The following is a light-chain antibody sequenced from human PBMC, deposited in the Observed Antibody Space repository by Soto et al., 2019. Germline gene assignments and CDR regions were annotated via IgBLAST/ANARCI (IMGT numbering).Light chain of an antibody. V-gene: IGLV2-14*01. J-gene: IGLJ1*01. CDR1: RTDVGGYNF. CDR3: CSHVSSKTYV. CDR2: ELS. Sequence: QSLVTHPAAASGAPRQSGTISCTGTRTDVGGYNFVSWYQQHPGKAPRLIIYELSTRPSGHSNRCSASKSERTASLTISGLQAEDEADYYCCSHVSSKTYVLGNGTKVTV.